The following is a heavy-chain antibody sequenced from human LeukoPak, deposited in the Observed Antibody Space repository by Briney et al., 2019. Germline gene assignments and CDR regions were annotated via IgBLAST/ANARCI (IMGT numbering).Heavy chain of an antibody. V-gene: IGHV3-7*03. D-gene: IGHD3-10*01. CDR1: GFTSSSSW. CDR3: ATSGTRGVINGH. Sequence: PGGSLRLSCVVSGFTSSSSWMNWVRQAPGKGLEWVANIKQDGSETYYVDSVKGRFTISRDNAKKSQYLQMNSLRVEDTAVYYCATSGTRGVINGHWGQGTLVTVSS. J-gene: IGHJ4*02. CDR2: IKQDGSET.